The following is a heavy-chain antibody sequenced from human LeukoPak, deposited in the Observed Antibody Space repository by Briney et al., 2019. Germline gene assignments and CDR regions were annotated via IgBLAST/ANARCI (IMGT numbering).Heavy chain of an antibody. Sequence: GGSLRLSCSASGFTFSSYWVHWVRQAPGKGLVWVSRINSDGSSTSYADSVKGRFTISRDNAKKTLYLQMNSLRAEDTAVYYCARGESRVAETGKIGYWGQGTLVTVSS. CDR3: ARGESRVAETGKIGY. J-gene: IGHJ4*02. CDR2: INSDGSST. D-gene: IGHD6-19*01. V-gene: IGHV3-74*01. CDR1: GFTFSSYW.